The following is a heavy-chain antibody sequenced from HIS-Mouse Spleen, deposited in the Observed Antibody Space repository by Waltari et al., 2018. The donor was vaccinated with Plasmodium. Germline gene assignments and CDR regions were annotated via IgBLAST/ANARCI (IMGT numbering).Heavy chain of an antibody. CDR2: IYHGGST. CDR3: ARVDYGSGDYYYYYGMDV. CDR1: GYSISSGYY. D-gene: IGHD3-10*01. J-gene: IGHJ6*02. Sequence: QVQLQESGPGLVKPSETLSLTCTVSGYSISSGYYWGWIRQPPGKGLEWIGSIYHGGSTYYNPHLKSRVTISVDTSKNQFSLKLSSVTAADTAVYYCARVDYGSGDYYYYYGMDVWGQGTTVTVSS. V-gene: IGHV4-38-2*02.